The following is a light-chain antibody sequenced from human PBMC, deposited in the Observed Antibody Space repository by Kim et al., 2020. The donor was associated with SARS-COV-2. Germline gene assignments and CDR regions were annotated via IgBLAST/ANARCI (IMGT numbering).Light chain of an antibody. Sequence: ENITCTGSSTNIGAGYDVHWYQQLSGTAPNLLIYGNSNRPSGVPDRFSGSKSGTSASLAITGVQAEDEADYYCQSYYSSLSGLGVFGGGTKLTVL. V-gene: IGLV1-40*01. J-gene: IGLJ2*01. CDR3: QSYYSSLSGLGV. CDR1: STNIGAGYD. CDR2: GNS.